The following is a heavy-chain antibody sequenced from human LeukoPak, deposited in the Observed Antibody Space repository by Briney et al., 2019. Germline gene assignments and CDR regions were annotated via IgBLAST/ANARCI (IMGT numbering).Heavy chain of an antibody. CDR1: GFTFSSYS. Sequence: GGSLRLSCAASGFTFSSYSMNWVRQAPGKGLEWVSYISSSSSTIYYADSVKGRFTISRDNAKNSLYLQMNSLRAEDTAVYYCARASKIPDYYYYYMDVWGKGTTVTVSS. CDR3: ARASKIPDYYYYYMDV. CDR2: ISSSSSTI. V-gene: IGHV3-48*04. J-gene: IGHJ6*03. D-gene: IGHD2-2*01.